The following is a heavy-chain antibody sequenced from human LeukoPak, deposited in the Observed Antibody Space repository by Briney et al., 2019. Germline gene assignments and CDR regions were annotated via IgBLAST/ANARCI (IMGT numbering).Heavy chain of an antibody. CDR2: FYPEDGET. J-gene: IGHJ5*01. CDR3: ATGGSGWYDWFDS. V-gene: IGHV1-24*01. Sequence: SVKVSCKVSGYTLTELSMHWVRQAPGKGLEGMGGFYPEDGETIYAQKVQGRVTMTEDTSTDTAYMELSSLRSEDTAAYYCATGGSGWYDWFDSWGQGTLVTVSS. CDR1: GYTLTELS. D-gene: IGHD6-19*01.